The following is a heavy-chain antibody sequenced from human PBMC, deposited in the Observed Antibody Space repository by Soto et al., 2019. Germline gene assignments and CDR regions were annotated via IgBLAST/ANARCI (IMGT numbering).Heavy chain of an antibody. CDR1: GGSISSYY. Sequence: SETPSLTCTVSGGSISSYYWSWIRQPPGKGLEWIGYIHYSGSTNYNPSLKSRVTISVDTSKNQFSLKLSSVTAADTAVYYCAREKGYSSGWYAAFDIWGQGTMVTVSS. J-gene: IGHJ3*02. CDR3: AREKGYSSGWYAAFDI. D-gene: IGHD6-19*01. CDR2: IHYSGST. V-gene: IGHV4-59*01.